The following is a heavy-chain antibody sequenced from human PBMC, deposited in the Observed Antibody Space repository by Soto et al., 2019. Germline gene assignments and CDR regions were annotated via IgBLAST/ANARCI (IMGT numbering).Heavy chain of an antibody. CDR1: GGTFSSYA. CDR3: ARAYCSGGSCYSLGDWFDP. CDR2: IIPIFGTA. D-gene: IGHD2-15*01. Sequence: QVQLVQSGAEVKKPGSSVKVSCKASGGTFSSYAISWVRQAPGQGLEWMGGIIPIFGTANYAQKFQGRVTITADESTCTAYMALSSLRSEDTAVYYCARAYCSGGSCYSLGDWFDPWGQGTLVTVSS. V-gene: IGHV1-69*01. J-gene: IGHJ5*02.